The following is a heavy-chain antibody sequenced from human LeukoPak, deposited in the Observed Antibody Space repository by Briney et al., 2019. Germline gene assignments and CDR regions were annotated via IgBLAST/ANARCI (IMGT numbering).Heavy chain of an antibody. D-gene: IGHD6-19*01. J-gene: IGHJ3*02. CDR3: ARWTRLSGGHDAFDI. V-gene: IGHV4-39*01. CDR1: GGSISSSSSY. CDR2: IYYTGST. Sequence: SETLSLTCTVSGGSISSSSSYWGWIRQPPGEGLEWIGTIYYTGSTYYNPSRKSRVTISVDTSKKQFSLRLRSVTATDTSVYYCARWTRLSGGHDAFDIWGQGTMVSVSS.